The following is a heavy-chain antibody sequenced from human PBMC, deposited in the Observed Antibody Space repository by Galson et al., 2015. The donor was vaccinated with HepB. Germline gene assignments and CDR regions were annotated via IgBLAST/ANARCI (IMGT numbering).Heavy chain of an antibody. J-gene: IGHJ4*02. Sequence: SLRLSCAAFGFTFSSYSMNWVRQAPGKGLEWVSSISSSSDYIYYPDSVKGRFTISRDNPRNSLYLQMNSLRAEDTAVYYCARGGEGIYRRDGHNMVDFWGQGALVTVSS. CDR1: GFTFSSYS. CDR3: ARGGEGIYRRDGHNMVDF. CDR2: ISSSSDYI. D-gene: IGHD5-24*01. V-gene: IGHV3-21*04.